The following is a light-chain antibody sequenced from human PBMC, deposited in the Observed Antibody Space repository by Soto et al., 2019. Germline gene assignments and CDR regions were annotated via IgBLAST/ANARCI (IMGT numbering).Light chain of an antibody. CDR2: TNN. V-gene: IGLV1-44*01. CDR1: GSSIGTNT. CDR3: AAWDDSLDGVV. J-gene: IGLJ2*01. Sequence: QSVLTQPPSASGTPGQRVTISCSGGGSSIGTNTVNWYQQLPGTAPKLLIYTNNQRPSGVPDRFSGSKSGTSASLAISGLQSEDEADYYCAAWDDSLDGVVFGGGTQLTVL.